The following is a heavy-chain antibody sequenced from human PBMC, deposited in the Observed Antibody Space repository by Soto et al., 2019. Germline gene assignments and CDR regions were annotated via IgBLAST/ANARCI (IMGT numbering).Heavy chain of an antibody. D-gene: IGHD2-15*01. CDR3: ARGEDTGYFDL. Sequence: QVQLVQSGAEVKKPGSSVKVSCKASGGTFSSYTISWVRQAPGQGLEWMGRIIPILGIANYAQKFQGRVTITAEKSTSTAYMELSSLRSEDTAVYYCARGEDTGYFDLWGRGTLVTVSS. CDR1: GGTFSSYT. J-gene: IGHJ2*01. V-gene: IGHV1-69*02. CDR2: IIPILGIA.